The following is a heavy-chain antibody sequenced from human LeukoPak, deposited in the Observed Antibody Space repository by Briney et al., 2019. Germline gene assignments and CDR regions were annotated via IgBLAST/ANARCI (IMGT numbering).Heavy chain of an antibody. CDR1: GDSVSSDSVA. CDR3: ARDMDYYVLGNCYNSRWFDP. V-gene: IGHV6-1*01. Sequence: SQTLSLTCVISGDSVSSDSVAWNWIRQSPSRGLEWLGRTYYRSEWYNDYAASVRSRITINPDTSKNQFSLQLNSLTPEDTAVYYCARDMDYYVLGNCYNSRWFDPWGQGTPVIVSS. D-gene: IGHD3-10*01. J-gene: IGHJ5*02. CDR2: TYYRSEWYN.